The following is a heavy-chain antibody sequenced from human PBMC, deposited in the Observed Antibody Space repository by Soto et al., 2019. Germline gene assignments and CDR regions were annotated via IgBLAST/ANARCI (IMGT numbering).Heavy chain of an antibody. D-gene: IGHD5-18*01. CDR3: AHSGYSYGRVGDYFDY. Sequence: QITLKESGPTLVKPTQTLTLTCTFSGFSLSTSGVGVGWIRQPPGKALEWLALIYWDDDKRYSPSLKSRLTITKDTSKNQVVLTVTNMDPVDTATYYCAHSGYSYGRVGDYFDYWGQGTLVTVSS. J-gene: IGHJ4*02. V-gene: IGHV2-5*02. CDR2: IYWDDDK. CDR1: GFSLSTSGVG.